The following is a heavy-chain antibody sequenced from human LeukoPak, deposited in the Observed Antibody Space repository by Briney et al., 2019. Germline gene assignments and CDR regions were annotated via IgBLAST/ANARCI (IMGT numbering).Heavy chain of an antibody. D-gene: IGHD2-21*02. J-gene: IGHJ2*01. CDR1: GFTFNSYA. V-gene: IGHV3-23*01. Sequence: GGSLRLSCAASGFTFNSYAMSWVRQAPGKGLECVSAISGSGGSTDYADSVKGRFTISRDNSKNTLYLQMNSLRAEDTAVYYCAKGAYCGGDCYDWYFDLWGRGTLVTVSS. CDR3: AKGAYCGGDCYDWYFDL. CDR2: ISGSGGST.